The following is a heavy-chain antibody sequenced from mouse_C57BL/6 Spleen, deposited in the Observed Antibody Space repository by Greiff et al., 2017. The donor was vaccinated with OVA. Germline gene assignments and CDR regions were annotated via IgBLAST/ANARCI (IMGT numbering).Heavy chain of an antibody. J-gene: IGHJ1*03. CDR2: IYPRDGST. CDR1: GYTFTSYD. CDR3: ARDYYGSIPWWYFDV. D-gene: IGHD1-1*01. V-gene: IGHV1-85*01. Sequence: QVQLQQSGPELVKPGASVKLSCKASGYTFTSYDLNWVKQRPGQGLEWIGWIYPRDGSTKYNEKFKGKATLTVDTSSSTAYMELHSLTSENSAVSFCARDYYGSIPWWYFDVWGTGTTVTVSS.